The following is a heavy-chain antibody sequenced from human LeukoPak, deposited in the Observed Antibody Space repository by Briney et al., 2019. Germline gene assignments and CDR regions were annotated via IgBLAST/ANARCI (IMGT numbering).Heavy chain of an antibody. CDR2: IYYSGST. J-gene: IGHJ4*02. CDR1: GGSISSHY. D-gene: IGHD2-2*01. V-gene: IGHV4-59*11. CDR3: ARAPRVEYQLLLVVYFDY. Sequence: SETLSLTCTASGGSISSHYWSWIRQPPGKGLEWIGYIYYSGSTNYNPSLKSRVTISVDTSKNQFSLKLSSVTAADTAVYYCARAPRVEYQLLLVVYFDYWGQGTLVTVSS.